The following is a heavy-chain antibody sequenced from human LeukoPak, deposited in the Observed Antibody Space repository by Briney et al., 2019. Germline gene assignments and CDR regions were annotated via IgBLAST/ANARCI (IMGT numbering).Heavy chain of an antibody. CDR3: AKCRALWFGELPLDY. Sequence: SETLSLTCTVSGGSISSSSYYWGWIRQPPGKGLEWIGSIYYSGSTYYNPSLKSRVTISVDTSKNQFSLKLSSVTAADTAVYYCAKCRALWFGELPLDYWGQGTLVTVSS. D-gene: IGHD3-10*01. CDR1: GGSISSSSYY. CDR2: IYYSGST. J-gene: IGHJ4*02. V-gene: IGHV4-39*01.